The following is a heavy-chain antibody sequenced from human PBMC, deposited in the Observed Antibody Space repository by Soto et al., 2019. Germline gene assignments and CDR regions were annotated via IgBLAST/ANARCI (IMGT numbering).Heavy chain of an antibody. D-gene: IGHD3-22*01. J-gene: IGHJ5*02. CDR1: GGTFTYYV. Sequence: QVQLVQSGAEVKRPGSSVKLSCKASGGTFTYYVISWVRQAPGQGLEWMGGIIPIIGPATYAQKFQGRLTNTADQSTSTAYMELSSLGSEDTALYYCARDLGTTIAGPPRRETYGGLDPWGQGTLVTVSS. CDR3: ARDLGTTIAGPPRRETYGGLDP. CDR2: IIPIIGPA. V-gene: IGHV1-69*01.